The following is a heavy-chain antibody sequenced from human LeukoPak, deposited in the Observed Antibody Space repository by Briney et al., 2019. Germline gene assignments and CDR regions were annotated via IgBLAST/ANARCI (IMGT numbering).Heavy chain of an antibody. V-gene: IGHV4-59*01. CDR3: ARSMITFGGAIPTPDY. Sequence: SETLSLTCTVSGGSISSYYWSWIRQPPGKGLEWIGYIYYSGSTNYNPSLKSRVTISVDTSKNQFSLKLSSVTAADTAVYYCARSMITFGGAIPTPDYWGQGTLVTVSS. CDR1: GGSISSYY. D-gene: IGHD3-16*02. J-gene: IGHJ4*02. CDR2: IYYSGST.